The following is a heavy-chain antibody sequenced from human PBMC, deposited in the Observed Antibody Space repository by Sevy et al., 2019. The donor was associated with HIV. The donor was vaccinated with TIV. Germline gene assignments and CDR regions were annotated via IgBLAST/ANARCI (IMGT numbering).Heavy chain of an antibody. CDR2: INHSGST. V-gene: IGHV4-34*01. CDR1: GGSFSGYY. D-gene: IGHD6-19*01. J-gene: IGHJ5*02. Sequence: SETLSLTCAVYGGSFSGYYWSWIRQPPGKGLEWIGEINHSGSTNYNPSLKSRVTISVDTCKNKFSLKLSSVTAAETAVYYGAGGGQWQWLVRRETRGWFDPWGQGTLVTVSS. CDR3: AGGGQWQWLVRRETRGWFDP.